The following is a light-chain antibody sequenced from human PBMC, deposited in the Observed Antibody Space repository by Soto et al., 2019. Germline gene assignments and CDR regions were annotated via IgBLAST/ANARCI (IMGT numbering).Light chain of an antibody. V-gene: IGKV3-15*01. CDR2: GAS. CDR1: QSVSSN. CDR3: QQYNNWPLT. J-gene: IGKJ4*01. Sequence: DMVITKSPATLSESPGKRATLSFSASQSVSSNLAWYHQKPGQAPRLLIYGASTRATGIPARFSGSGSGTEFTLTISSLQSEDFAVYYCQQYNNWPLTLGGGTKVDNK.